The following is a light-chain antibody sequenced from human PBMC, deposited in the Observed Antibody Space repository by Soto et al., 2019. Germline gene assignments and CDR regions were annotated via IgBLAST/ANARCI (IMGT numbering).Light chain of an antibody. CDR3: SSYTSSSPLVV. CDR1: SSDVGGYNY. Sequence: QSALTKPASVSGSPGQSITISCTGTSSDVGGYNYVSWYQQHPGKAPKRLIYDVSNPPSGVSNRCSGSKSGNTASLTISGIQAEDEADYYCSSYTSSSPLVVFGGGTKLTVL. V-gene: IGLV2-14*01. CDR2: DVS. J-gene: IGLJ2*01.